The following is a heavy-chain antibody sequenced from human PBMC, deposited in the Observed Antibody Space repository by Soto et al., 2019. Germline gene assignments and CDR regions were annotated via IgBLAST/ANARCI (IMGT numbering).Heavy chain of an antibody. Sequence: QVHLRESGPGLVKPSGTLSLTCIVSGAPISSSSWWTWVRQPPGKGMEWIGEIYHSGVTRYFSSLRRRFSMSVDKSENTCSLNLRSVTAAATAIYYCVRDLWGTDYDILMGGSWGRGALVIVSS. CDR2: IYHSGVT. CDR3: VRDLWGTDYDILMGGS. J-gene: IGHJ5*02. V-gene: IGHV4-4*02. CDR1: GAPISSSSW. D-gene: IGHD3-9*01.